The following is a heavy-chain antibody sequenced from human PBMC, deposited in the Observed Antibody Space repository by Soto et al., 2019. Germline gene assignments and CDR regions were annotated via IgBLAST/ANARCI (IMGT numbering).Heavy chain of an antibody. J-gene: IGHJ3*02. CDR3: ARGADDIAFDI. CDR1: GITFSDYY. D-gene: IGHD3-22*01. CDR2: ISLSSYT. Sequence: QVQLVESGGGLVKPGGSLRLSCTASGITFSDYYMSWIRQAPGKGLEWVSYISLSSYTKYADPVKGRFTIFRDNAKKSLYLQMTSLRDEDTAVYYCARGADDIAFDIWGQGTMVTVSS. V-gene: IGHV3-11*05.